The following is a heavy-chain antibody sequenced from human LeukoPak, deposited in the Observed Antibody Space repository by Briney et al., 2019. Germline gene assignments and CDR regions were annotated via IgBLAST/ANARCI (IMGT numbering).Heavy chain of an antibody. CDR3: PRNSGSGFVY. CDR2: IDPSGGST. D-gene: IGHD2-15*01. V-gene: IGHV1-46*01. CDR1: GYTFTSYY. J-gene: IGHJ4*02. Sequence: ASVKVSCKASGYTFTSYYIVWVRQAPGQGLEWMGRIDPSGGSTSYAQKFQGRVTMTRGTSTSTVYMELSSLISEDTAVYYCPRNSGSGFVYWREGTLVTVSS.